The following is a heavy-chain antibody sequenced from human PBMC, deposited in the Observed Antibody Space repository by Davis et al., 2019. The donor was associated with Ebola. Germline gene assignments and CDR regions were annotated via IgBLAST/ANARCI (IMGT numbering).Heavy chain of an antibody. CDR3: AKDRLEAAAPFDP. CDR1: GGTFNRHT. J-gene: IGHJ5*02. CDR2: IIPLLDIT. V-gene: IGHV1-69*04. Sequence: SVKVSCKASGGTFNRHTINWVRQAPGQGLEWMGRIIPLLDITNYAQKFQGRVTITADKSTNTAYMQLNSLRSEDTAVYYCAKDRLEAAAPFDPWGQGTLVTVSS. D-gene: IGHD6-13*01.